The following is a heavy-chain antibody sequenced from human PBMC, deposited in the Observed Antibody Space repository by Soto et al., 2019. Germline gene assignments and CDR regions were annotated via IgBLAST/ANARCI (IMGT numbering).Heavy chain of an antibody. CDR2: IYYSGST. D-gene: IGHD5-18*01. CDR3: ACIFSGGYGYGFYYYGMDV. CDR1: DGSISSSSCC. V-gene: IGHV4-39*01. J-gene: IGHJ6*04. Sequence: SETLSLTSTVSDGSISSSSCCWGWIRQPPGKGLEWIGSIYYSGSTYYNPSLKSRVTISVDTSKNQFSLKLSSVTAADTAVYYCACIFSGGYGYGFYYYGMDVWGKGTTVTVSS.